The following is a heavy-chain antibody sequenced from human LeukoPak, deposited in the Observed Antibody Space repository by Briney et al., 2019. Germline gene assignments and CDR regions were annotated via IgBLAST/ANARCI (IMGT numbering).Heavy chain of an antibody. CDR1: GFTFSSYA. D-gene: IGHD2-2*01. J-gene: IGHJ5*02. V-gene: IGHV3-23*01. CDR3: AKDTRYCSSTSCSNWFDP. Sequence: GGSLRLSCAASGFTFSSYAMSWVRQAPGKGLEWVSAISGSGGSTYYADSVKGRFTISRDNSKNTLYLQMNSLRAEDTAVYYCAKDTRYCSSTSCSNWFDPWDQGTLVTVSS. CDR2: ISGSGGST.